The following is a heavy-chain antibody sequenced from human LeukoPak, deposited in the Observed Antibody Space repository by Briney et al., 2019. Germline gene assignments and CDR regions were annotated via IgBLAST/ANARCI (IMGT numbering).Heavy chain of an antibody. V-gene: IGHV3-30*18. Sequence: GGSLRLSCAASGFTFSSYGMHWVRQDPGKGLEWVAVISYDGSNKYYADSVKGRFTISRDNSKNTLYLQMNSLRAEDTAVYYCAKTAGYYYDSSGSNYFDYWGQGTLVTVSS. CDR2: ISYDGSNK. J-gene: IGHJ4*02. D-gene: IGHD3-22*01. CDR3: AKTAGYYYDSSGSNYFDY. CDR1: GFTFSSYG.